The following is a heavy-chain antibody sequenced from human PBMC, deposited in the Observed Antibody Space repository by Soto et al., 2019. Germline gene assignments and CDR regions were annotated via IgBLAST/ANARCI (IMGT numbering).Heavy chain of an antibody. Sequence: QVQLQESGPGLVKPSQTLSLTCTVSGGSISSGGYYWSWIRQHPGKGLEWLGYIYYSGSTYYNPSLKSRVTRAVDTAKGKFYLKLGSVTAADTAVYYCARQPPYDSVWGSYRYGRFEYWGQGTLVTVSS. CDR1: GGSISSGGYY. J-gene: IGHJ4*02. D-gene: IGHD3-16*02. CDR3: ARQPPYDSVWGSYRYGRFEY. V-gene: IGHV4-31*03. CDR2: IYYSGST.